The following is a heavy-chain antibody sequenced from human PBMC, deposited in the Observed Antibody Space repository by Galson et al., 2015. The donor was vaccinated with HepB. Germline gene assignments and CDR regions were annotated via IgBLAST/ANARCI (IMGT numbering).Heavy chain of an antibody. V-gene: IGHV3-23*01. CDR3: AREEVSDFDY. J-gene: IGHJ4*02. Sequence: SLRLSCAASGFTFSSYAMSWVRQAPGKGLEWVSAISGSGGSTYYADSVKGRFTISRDNSKNSLYLQMNSLRDEDTAVYYCAREEVSDFDYWGQGTLVTVSS. CDR2: ISGSGGST. CDR1: GFTFSSYA.